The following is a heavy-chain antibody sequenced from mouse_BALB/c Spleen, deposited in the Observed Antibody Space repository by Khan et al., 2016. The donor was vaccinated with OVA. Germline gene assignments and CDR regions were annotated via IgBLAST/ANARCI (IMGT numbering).Heavy chain of an antibody. V-gene: IGHV14-3*02. Sequence: VKLKESGAELVKPGASVKLSCTASGFNIKDTYMHWVKQRPEQGLEWIGRIDPANGNTKYDPKFQGKATITADTSSNTAYLQLSSLTSEDTAVYYCARDYWDVFAYWGQGTLVTVSA. CDR1: GFNIKDTY. CDR3: ARDYWDVFAY. CDR2: IDPANGNT. D-gene: IGHD4-1*01. J-gene: IGHJ3*01.